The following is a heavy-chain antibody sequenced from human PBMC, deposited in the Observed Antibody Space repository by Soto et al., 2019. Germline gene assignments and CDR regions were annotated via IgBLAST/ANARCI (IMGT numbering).Heavy chain of an antibody. V-gene: IGHV1-69*06. CDR2: IIPIFGTA. CDR3: ARDFKVLGYGGLYYYYYGMDV. J-gene: IGHJ6*02. CDR1: GGAFSSYA. D-gene: IGHD5-18*01. Sequence: ASVKVSCKASGGAFSSYAISWVRQAPGQGLEWMGGIIPIFGTANYAQKFQGRVTITADKSTSTAYMELSSLRSEDTAVYYCARDFKVLGYGGLYYYYYGMDVWGQGTTVTVYS.